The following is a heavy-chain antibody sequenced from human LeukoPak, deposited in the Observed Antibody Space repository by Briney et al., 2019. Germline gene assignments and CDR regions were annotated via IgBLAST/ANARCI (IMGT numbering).Heavy chain of an antibody. V-gene: IGHV3-48*03. CDR3: ARVGVGSGSYFPPDY. Sequence: SLRPSHAPSSSTFTIYEIESVRHQARGGRGWDSYISGSGSTTYYADSVKGRFTISRDNAKNSLYLQMNSLRAEDTAVYYCARVGVGSGSYFPPDYWGQGTLVTVSS. CDR2: ISGSGSTT. D-gene: IGHD3-10*01. CDR1: SSTFTIYE. J-gene: IGHJ4*02.